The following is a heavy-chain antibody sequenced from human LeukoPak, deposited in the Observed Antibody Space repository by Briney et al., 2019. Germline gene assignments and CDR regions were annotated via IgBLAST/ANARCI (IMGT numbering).Heavy chain of an antibody. J-gene: IGHJ4*02. CDR1: RGTLSSYT. CDR2: IIPILGIA. CDR3: ARVPLSIPLYGGYDVFDY. D-gene: IGHD5-12*01. Sequence: SVNVSCKASRGTLSSYTISWVRRAPGQGVEWMGRIIPILGIANYAQMFQGRVTNTADKSTSTAYMELSSVKSEDTAVYYCARVPLSIPLYGGYDVFDYWGQGTLVTVSS. V-gene: IGHV1-69*02.